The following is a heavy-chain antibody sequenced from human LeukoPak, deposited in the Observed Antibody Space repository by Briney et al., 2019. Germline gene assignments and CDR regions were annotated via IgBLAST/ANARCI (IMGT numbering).Heavy chain of an antibody. J-gene: IGHJ4*02. CDR3: ARGTLNYFDY. CDR1: GGSISSGGYY. CDR2: IYYSGST. Sequence: SETLSLTCTVSGGSISSGGYYWSWIRQHPGKGLEWIGYIYYSGSTYYNPSLKSRVTISVDTSKNQFPLKLSSVTAADTAVYYCARGTLNYFDYWGQGTLVTVSS. V-gene: IGHV4-31*03.